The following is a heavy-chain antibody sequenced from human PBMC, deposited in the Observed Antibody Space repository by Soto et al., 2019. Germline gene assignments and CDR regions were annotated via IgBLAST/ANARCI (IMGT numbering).Heavy chain of an antibody. CDR3: ARASVDTDTLDY. CDR1: GGSISSGDYY. J-gene: IGHJ4*02. D-gene: IGHD5-18*01. CDR2: IYYSGST. Sequence: QVQLQESGPRLVQPSQTLSLTCTVSGGSISSGDYYWRWIRQPPGKGLEWIGYIYYSGSTYYNPSLKSRVTISVDTSKNQFSLKLSSVTAADTAVYYCARASVDTDTLDYWGQGTLVTVSS. V-gene: IGHV4-30-4*01.